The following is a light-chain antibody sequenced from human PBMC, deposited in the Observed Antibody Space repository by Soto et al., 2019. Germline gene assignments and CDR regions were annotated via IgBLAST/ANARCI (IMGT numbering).Light chain of an antibody. CDR1: SSDVGGYNY. V-gene: IGLV2-8*01. CDR2: EVT. Sequence: QSVLTQPPSASGSPGQSVTISCTGTSSDVGGYNYVSWYQQHPGKAPKLMIYEVTKRPSGVPDRFSGSKSGNTASLTVSGLQAEDEADYFCCSLAGDNTYVFGTGTKV. J-gene: IGLJ1*01. CDR3: CSLAGDNTYV.